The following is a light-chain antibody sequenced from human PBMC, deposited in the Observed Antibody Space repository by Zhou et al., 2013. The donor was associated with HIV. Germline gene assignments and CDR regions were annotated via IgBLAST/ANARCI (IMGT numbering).Light chain of an antibody. J-gene: IGKJ5*01. CDR3: QQYNNWPPT. V-gene: IGKV3-15*01. CDR1: QSVSSN. Sequence: EIVLTQSPATLSLSPGERATLSCRASQSVSSNLAWYQQKPGQAPRLLIYGASTRATGIPARFSGSGSGTEFTLTISSLQSEDFAVYYCQQYNNWPPTFGQGTRLE. CDR2: GAS.